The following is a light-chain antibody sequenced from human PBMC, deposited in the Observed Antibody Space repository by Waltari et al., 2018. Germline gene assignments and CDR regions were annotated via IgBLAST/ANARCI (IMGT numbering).Light chain of an antibody. V-gene: IGLV2-11*01. J-gene: IGLJ2*01. CDR2: DVT. Sequence: QSALTPPRSVSGSPGQSVTIPCTGTSSDVGGYDYVLWYQPHPGKAPKPMICDVTKRPSGAPDRFSGSKSGNTASLTISGLQAEDEADYYCCSYAGSYTHVVFGGGTGVTVL. CDR1: SSDVGGYDY. CDR3: CSYAGSYTHVV.